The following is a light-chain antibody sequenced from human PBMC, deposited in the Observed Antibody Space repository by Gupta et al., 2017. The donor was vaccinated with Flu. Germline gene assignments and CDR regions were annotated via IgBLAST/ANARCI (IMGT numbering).Light chain of an antibody. CDR2: EGT. Sequence: YALAQPVSVSGSPGTSITISCPGTSSDMGSYNLFSWYQQQPGKPPKLFIYEGTERPSGISTRCSGSKSGATAALTISGLQAEDEADYYCCSYVGNSHWVFGGGTKLTVL. CDR3: CSYVGNSHWV. CDR1: SSDMGSYNL. V-gene: IGLV2-23*01. J-gene: IGLJ3*02.